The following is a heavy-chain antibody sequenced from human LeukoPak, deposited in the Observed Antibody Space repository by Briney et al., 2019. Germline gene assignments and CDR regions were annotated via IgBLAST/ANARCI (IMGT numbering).Heavy chain of an antibody. CDR3: AEKKNFYFDY. J-gene: IGHJ4*02. V-gene: IGHV3-23*05. Sequence: GGSLRLSCAASGFAFSSYAMSWVRQVPGKGLEWLSAITSSGSTTYYADSVKGRFTISRDNSKNTLYLQMNSLRAEDTAVYYCAEKKNFYFDYWGQGTLVTVSS. CDR2: ITSSGSTT. CDR1: GFAFSSYA. D-gene: IGHD1-7*01.